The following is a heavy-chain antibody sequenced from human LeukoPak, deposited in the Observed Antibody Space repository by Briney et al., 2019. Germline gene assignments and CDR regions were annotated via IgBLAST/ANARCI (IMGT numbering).Heavy chain of an antibody. J-gene: IGHJ4*02. Sequence: TSETLSLTCAVSGGSISSSNWWSWVRQPPGKGLEWIGEIYHSGSTNYNPSLKSRVTISVDKSKNQFSLKLSSVTAADTAVYYCAKHYMGSYNNRGLDSWGQGTLVTVSS. CDR1: GGSISSSNW. CDR3: AKHYMGSYNNRGLDS. D-gene: IGHD3-10*01. CDR2: IYHSGST. V-gene: IGHV4-4*02.